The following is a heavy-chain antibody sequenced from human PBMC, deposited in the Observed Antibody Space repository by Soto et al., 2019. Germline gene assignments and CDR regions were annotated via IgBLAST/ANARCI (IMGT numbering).Heavy chain of an antibody. D-gene: IGHD1-7*01. Sequence: PSETLSLTCAASGGSFTSNNWWTWVRQPPGQGLEWIGEIYRTGSTNYNPSLKSRVTISLDKSENQFSLKVTSLTAADTAVYYCASRDPGTSVDYWGQGTLVTVYS. V-gene: IGHV4-4*02. CDR2: IYRTGST. J-gene: IGHJ4*02. CDR1: GGSFTSNNW. CDR3: ASRDPGTSVDY.